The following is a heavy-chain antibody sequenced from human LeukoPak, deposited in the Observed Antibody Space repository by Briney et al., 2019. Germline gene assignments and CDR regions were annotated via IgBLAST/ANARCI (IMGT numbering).Heavy chain of an antibody. CDR1: GFTFSSYG. CDR3: ARDRDYGSGSYYKGNYFDY. Sequence: GRSLRLSCAASGFTFSSYGMHWVRQAPGKGLEWVAVIWYDGSNKYYADSVKGRFTIYRDNSKNTLYLQMNSLRAEDTAVYYCARDRDYGSGSYYKGNYFDYWGQGTLVTVSS. J-gene: IGHJ4*02. CDR2: IWYDGSNK. D-gene: IGHD3-10*01. V-gene: IGHV3-33*01.